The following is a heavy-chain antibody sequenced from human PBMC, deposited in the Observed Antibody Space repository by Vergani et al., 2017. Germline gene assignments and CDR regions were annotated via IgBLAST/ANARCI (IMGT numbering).Heavy chain of an antibody. D-gene: IGHD3-3*01. CDR3: ARGATYYDFWSGYSTYNWFDP. V-gene: IGHV3-48*03. J-gene: IGHJ5*02. Sequence: EVQLVESGGGLVQPGGSLRLSCAASGFTFSSYEMNWVRQAPGKGLEWVSYISSSGSTIYYADSVKGRFTISRDNAKNSLYLQMNSLRAEDTAVYYCARGATYYDFWSGYSTYNWFDPWGQGTLVTVSS. CDR2: ISSSGSTI. CDR1: GFTFSSYE.